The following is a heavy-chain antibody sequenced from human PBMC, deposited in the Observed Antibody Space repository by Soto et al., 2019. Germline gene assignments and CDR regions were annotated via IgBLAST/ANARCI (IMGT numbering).Heavy chain of an antibody. CDR3: AKDLANSIRAGILVVPAASNWFDP. Sequence: EVQLLESGGGLVQPGGSLRLSCAASGFTFSSYAMSWVRQAPGKGLEWVSAISGSGGSTYYADSVKGRFTISRDNSKNTLYLQMNSLRAEDTAVYYCAKDLANSIRAGILVVPAASNWFDPWGQGTLVTVSS. J-gene: IGHJ5*02. CDR2: ISGSGGST. V-gene: IGHV3-23*01. CDR1: GFTFSSYA. D-gene: IGHD2-2*01.